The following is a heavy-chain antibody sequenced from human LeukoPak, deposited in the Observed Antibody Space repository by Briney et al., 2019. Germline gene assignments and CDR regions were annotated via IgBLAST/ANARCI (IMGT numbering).Heavy chain of an antibody. Sequence: PSETLSLTCAVYGGSFSGSYWSWIRQPPGKGLEWIGEINHSGSTNYNPSLKSRVTISVGTSKNQFSLKLTSVTAADTAVFYCARESGYYDVLTGYYNQNWFDPWGQGTLVTVSS. V-gene: IGHV4-34*01. CDR1: GGSFSGSY. CDR2: INHSGST. J-gene: IGHJ5*02. D-gene: IGHD3-9*01. CDR3: ARESGYYDVLTGYYNQNWFDP.